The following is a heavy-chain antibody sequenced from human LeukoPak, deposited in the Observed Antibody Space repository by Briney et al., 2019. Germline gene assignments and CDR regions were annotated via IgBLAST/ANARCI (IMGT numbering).Heavy chain of an antibody. CDR1: GGSVYTSDYY. Sequence: SETLSLTCTVSGGSVYTSDYYWGWVRQPPGKGLEWIGRIFSSGTSNYSPSLQSRVTMSVDTSKNQFSLKLSSVTAADTAVYYCARELKGVYGSESYFADYFDYWGQGILVTVSS. CDR2: IFSSGTS. CDR3: ARELKGVYGSESYFADYFDY. J-gene: IGHJ4*02. V-gene: IGHV4-61*08. D-gene: IGHD3-10*01.